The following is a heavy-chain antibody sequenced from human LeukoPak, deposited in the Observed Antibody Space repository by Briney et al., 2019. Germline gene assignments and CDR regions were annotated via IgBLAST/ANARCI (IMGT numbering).Heavy chain of an antibody. CDR2: IYYSGST. J-gene: IGHJ4*02. Sequence: RSSETLSLTCTVSGGSISSFYWSWIRQPPGKGLEWIGYIYYSGSTNYNPSLKSRVTISVDTSKNQFSLKLSSVTAADTAVYYCARHSIGATTDFDYWGQGTLVTVSS. D-gene: IGHD1-26*01. V-gene: IGHV4-59*08. CDR1: GGSISSFY. CDR3: ARHSIGATTDFDY.